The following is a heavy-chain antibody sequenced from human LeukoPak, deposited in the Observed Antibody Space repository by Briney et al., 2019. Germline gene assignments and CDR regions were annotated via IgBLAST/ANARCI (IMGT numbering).Heavy chain of an antibody. D-gene: IGHD5-24*01. CDR3: ARDGYNHFDY. Sequence: PSETLSLTCAVYGGSFSGYYWSWLRQPPGTGLEWIGEINHSGSPNYNPSLKSRVTISVDTYKNQFSLMQRPVTAADTAVYYCARDGYNHFDYWGQGTLVTVSS. CDR2: INHSGSP. J-gene: IGHJ4*02. CDR1: GGSFSGYY. V-gene: IGHV4-34*01.